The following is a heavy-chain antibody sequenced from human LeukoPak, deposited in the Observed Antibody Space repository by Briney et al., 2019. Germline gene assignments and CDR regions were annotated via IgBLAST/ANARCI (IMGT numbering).Heavy chain of an antibody. V-gene: IGHV3-7*04. CDR1: GFTFSSHW. D-gene: IGHD6-25*01. Sequence: GGSLRLSCAASGFTFSSHWMSWVRQAPGKGLEWVANMKQDGSEKYYVDSVKGRFTISRDNAENSLCLQMNSLRAEDTAVYYCARSLAAGFDIWGRGTMVTVSS. CDR2: MKQDGSEK. CDR3: ARSLAAGFDI. J-gene: IGHJ3*02.